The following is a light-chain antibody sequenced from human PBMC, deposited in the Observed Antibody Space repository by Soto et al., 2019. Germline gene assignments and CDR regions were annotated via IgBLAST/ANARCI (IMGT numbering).Light chain of an antibody. Sequence: DVVVTQSPLSLPVTLGQPASISCRSSQSLVYSDGNTYLNWFHQRPGQSPRRLIFKVSSRDSGVPDRFSGSGSGTDFTLRSSRVEAEDVGVYYCMQGTHWPLTFGQGTRLEIK. CDR2: KVS. V-gene: IGKV2-30*01. CDR1: QSLVYSDGNTY. CDR3: MQGTHWPLT. J-gene: IGKJ5*01.